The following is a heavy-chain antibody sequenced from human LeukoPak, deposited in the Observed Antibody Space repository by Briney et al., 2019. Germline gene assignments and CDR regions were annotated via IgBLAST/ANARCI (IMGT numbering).Heavy chain of an antibody. CDR1: GYTLTELS. V-gene: IGHV1-24*01. CDR3: ARASILVPAHDY. Sequence: ASVKVSCKVSGYTLTELSMHWVRQAPGKGLEWMGGFDPEDGETIYAQKFQGRVTMTRDTSISTAYMELSRLRSDDTAVYYCARASILVPAHDYWGQGTLVTVSS. D-gene: IGHD2-2*01. CDR2: FDPEDGET. J-gene: IGHJ4*02.